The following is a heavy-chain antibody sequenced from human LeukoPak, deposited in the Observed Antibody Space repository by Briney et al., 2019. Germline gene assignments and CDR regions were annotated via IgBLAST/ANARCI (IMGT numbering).Heavy chain of an antibody. D-gene: IGHD6-6*01. CDR1: GGSISSYY. CDR2: IYTSGST. J-gene: IGHJ3*02. CDR3: AGEYSSSSGGPAFDS. Sequence: SETLSLTCTVSGGSISSYYWSWIRQPADKGMGWIGRIYTSGSTNYNPSLKSRVTMSLDTSKSQFALKLSSVTAADTAVYYCAGEYSSSSGGPAFDSWGQGTMVTVSS. V-gene: IGHV4-4*07.